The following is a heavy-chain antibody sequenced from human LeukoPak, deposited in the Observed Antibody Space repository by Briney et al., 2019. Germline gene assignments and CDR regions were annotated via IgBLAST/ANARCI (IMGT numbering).Heavy chain of an antibody. V-gene: IGHV3-33*01. D-gene: IGHD6-19*01. CDR2: IWYDGSNK. J-gene: IGHJ3*01. Sequence: PGGSLRLSCAASGFTFSSYGMHWVRQAPGKGLEWVAVIWYDGSNKYYADSVKGRFTISRDNAKNSLYLQMNSLRAEDTAVYYCARGSPYSSGGWGQGTMVTVSS. CDR1: GFTFSSYG. CDR3: ARGSPYSSGG.